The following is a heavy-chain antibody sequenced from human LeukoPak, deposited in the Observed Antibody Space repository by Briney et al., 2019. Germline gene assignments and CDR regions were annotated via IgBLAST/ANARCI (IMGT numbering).Heavy chain of an antibody. Sequence: ASVKVSCKASGGTFSSYAISWVRQAPGQGLEWMGGIIPIFGTANYAQKFQGRVTITADESTSTAYMELSSLRSEDTAVYYCARRSQNYYGSGSYYPYYYGMDVWGQGTTVTVSS. CDR1: GGTFSSYA. CDR3: ARRSQNYYGSGSYYPYYYGMDV. CDR2: IIPIFGTA. D-gene: IGHD3-10*01. V-gene: IGHV1-69*13. J-gene: IGHJ6*02.